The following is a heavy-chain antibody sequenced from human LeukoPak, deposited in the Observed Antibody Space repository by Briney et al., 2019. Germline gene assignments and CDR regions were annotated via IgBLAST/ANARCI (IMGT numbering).Heavy chain of an antibody. J-gene: IGHJ6*03. V-gene: IGHV4-4*07. Sequence: PSETLSLTCTVSGGSISSYYWSWIRQPAGKGLEWIGRIYTSGSTKYNPSLKSRVTMSVDTSKKQFSLKLSSVTAADTAVYYCAGQIYSRSPYYYYYMDVWGKGTTVTVSS. D-gene: IGHD6-6*01. CDR3: AGQIYSRSPYYYYYMDV. CDR2: IYTSGST. CDR1: GGSISSYY.